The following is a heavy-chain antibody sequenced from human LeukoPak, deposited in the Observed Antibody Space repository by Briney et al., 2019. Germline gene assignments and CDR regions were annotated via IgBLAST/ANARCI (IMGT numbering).Heavy chain of an antibody. CDR3: AKGGVVGTRYYFDS. V-gene: IGHV3-7*01. CDR1: GFSFSYYW. CDR2: TKEDGSGS. D-gene: IGHD2-15*01. Sequence: GGSLRLSCAASGFSFSYYWMSWVRQAPGKGLEWVANTKEDGSGSSYVDSVKGRFTISRDNAKNSPYLQMNSLRAEDTAVYYCAKGGVVGTRYYFDSWGQGTLVTVSS. J-gene: IGHJ4*02.